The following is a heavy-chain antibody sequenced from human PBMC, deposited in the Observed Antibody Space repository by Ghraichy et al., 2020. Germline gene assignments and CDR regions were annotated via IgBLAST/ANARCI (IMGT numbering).Heavy chain of an antibody. D-gene: IGHD3-3*01. Sequence: GGSLRLSCAASGFTFSHYFMTWVRQAPGKGLEWVANINQDESEKYYVESVKGRFTISRDNTKNSLYLQMNSLRVEDTAVYYCARFDYWSNYYERPLDHWGQGTLVTVSS. CDR1: GFTFSHYF. CDR2: INQDESEK. V-gene: IGHV3-7*01. J-gene: IGHJ4*02. CDR3: ARFDYWSNYYERPLDH.